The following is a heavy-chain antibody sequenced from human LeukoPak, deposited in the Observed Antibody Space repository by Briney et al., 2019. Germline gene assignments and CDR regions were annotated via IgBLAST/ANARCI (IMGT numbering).Heavy chain of an antibody. CDR3: ARDSIAVARDWFDP. V-gene: IGHV4-39*07. CDR2: ISYSGST. J-gene: IGHJ5*02. Sequence: PSETLSLTCTVSGGSISSSSYYWGWIRQPPGKGLEWIGSISYSGSTYYNPSLKSRVTISVDTSKNQFSVKLSSVTAADTAVYYCARDSIAVARDWFDPWGQGTLVTVSS. D-gene: IGHD6-19*01. CDR1: GGSISSSSYY.